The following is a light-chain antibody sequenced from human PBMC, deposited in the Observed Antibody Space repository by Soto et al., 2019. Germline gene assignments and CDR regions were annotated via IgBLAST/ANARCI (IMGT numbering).Light chain of an antibody. CDR1: QSVSSY. V-gene: IGKV3-11*01. J-gene: IGKJ1*01. Sequence: EIVLTQSPATLSLSPGGGSRRACRTSQSVSSYLAWYQQKPGQAPRLLIYDASNRATGIPARFSGSGSGTDFTLTISSLEPEHFAVYYCQQRSNWPPWTFGQGTKVDIK. CDR2: DAS. CDR3: QQRSNWPPWT.